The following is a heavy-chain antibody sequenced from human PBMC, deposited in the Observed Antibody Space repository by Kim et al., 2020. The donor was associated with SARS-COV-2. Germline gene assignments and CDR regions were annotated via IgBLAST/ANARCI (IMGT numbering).Heavy chain of an antibody. D-gene: IGHD2-2*01. V-gene: IGHV3-30*07. Sequence: DPGKGRFPNTRDNSKNPLYLQMNSLRAEDTAVYYCARENLCSSTSCPVDYWGQGTLVTVSS. J-gene: IGHJ4*02. CDR3: ARENLCSSTSCPVDY.